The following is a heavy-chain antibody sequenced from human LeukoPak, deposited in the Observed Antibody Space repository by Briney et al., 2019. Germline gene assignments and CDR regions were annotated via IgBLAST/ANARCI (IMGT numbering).Heavy chain of an antibody. CDR3: ARPQSSSGYYWPFDD. J-gene: IGHJ4*02. CDR2: ISSSSSYI. D-gene: IGHD3-22*01. V-gene: IGHV3-21*04. CDR1: GLTFSSSW. Sequence: PGGSLRLSCAVSGLTFSSSWMDWVRQAPGKGLEWVSSISSSSSYIYYADSVKGRFTISRDNAKNSLYLQMNSLRAEDTAVYYCARPQSSSGYYWPFDDWGQGTLVTVSS.